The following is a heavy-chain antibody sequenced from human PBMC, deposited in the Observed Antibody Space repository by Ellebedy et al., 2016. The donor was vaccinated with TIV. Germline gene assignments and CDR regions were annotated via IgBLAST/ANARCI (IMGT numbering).Heavy chain of an antibody. V-gene: IGHV4-31*03. J-gene: IGHJ4*02. D-gene: IGHD2-8*02. CDR2: IYSSGST. CDR3: ASQGGVHGGLGYFDY. CDR1: GGSVTDGSTRTTDYY. Sequence: SETLSLXXTVSGGSVTDGSTRTTDYYWSWIRQHPVKGLEWIGYIYSSGSTYYNPSLKSRVTISVDTSKNQFSLKLSSVTAAGTAVYYCASQGGVHGGLGYFDYWGQGTLVTVSS.